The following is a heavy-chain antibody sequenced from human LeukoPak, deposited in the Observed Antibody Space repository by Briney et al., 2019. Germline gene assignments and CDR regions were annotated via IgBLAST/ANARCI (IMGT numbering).Heavy chain of an antibody. CDR2: IYYSGST. Sequence: PSETLFLTCTVSGGSISSYYWSWIRQPPGKGLEWIGYIYYSGSTNYNPSLKSRVTISVDTSKNQFSLRLSSVTAADTAVHYCARMTVVRDFDCRGQGTLVTVSS. J-gene: IGHJ4*02. CDR1: GGSISSYY. V-gene: IGHV4-59*01. D-gene: IGHD3-10*01. CDR3: ARMTVVRDFDC.